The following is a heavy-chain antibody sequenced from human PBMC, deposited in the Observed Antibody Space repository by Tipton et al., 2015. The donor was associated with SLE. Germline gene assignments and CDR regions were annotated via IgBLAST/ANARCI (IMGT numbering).Heavy chain of an antibody. J-gene: IGHJ3*02. CDR1: GGSISSGHYY. CDR2: IYYSGST. CDR3: AREAPYSGYANDAFDI. D-gene: IGHD5-12*01. V-gene: IGHV4-30-4*02. Sequence: TLSLTCIVSGGSISSGHYYWSWIRQPPGKGLEWIGYIYYSGSTYYNPSLKSRVTISVDTSKNQFSLKLSSVTAADTAVYYCAREAPYSGYANDAFDIWGQGTMVTVSS.